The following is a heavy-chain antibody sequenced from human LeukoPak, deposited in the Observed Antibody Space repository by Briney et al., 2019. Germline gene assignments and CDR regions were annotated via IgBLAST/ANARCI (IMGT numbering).Heavy chain of an antibody. D-gene: IGHD3-10*01. CDR3: ARGNMVRGVIDRTTPEYYFDY. Sequence: GASVKVSCKASGYTFTGHYMHWVRQAPGQGLEWMGWINPNSGGTTYAQNFQGRVTMTRDTSINTAYMELSRLTSDDTAVYYCARGNMVRGVIDRTTPEYYFDYWGQGTLVTVSS. CDR2: INPNSGGT. CDR1: GYTFTGHY. V-gene: IGHV1-2*02. J-gene: IGHJ4*02.